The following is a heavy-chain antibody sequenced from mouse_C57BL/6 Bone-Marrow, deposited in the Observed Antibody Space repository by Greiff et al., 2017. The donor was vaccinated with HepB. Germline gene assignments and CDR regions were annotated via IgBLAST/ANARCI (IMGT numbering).Heavy chain of an antibody. J-gene: IGHJ3*01. CDR3: ASDEGFYYGSSSWFAY. V-gene: IGHV5-4*01. D-gene: IGHD1-1*01. CDR1: GFTFSSYA. Sequence: EVQGVESGGGLVKPGGSLKLSCAASGFTFSSYAMSWVRQTPEKRLEWVATISDGGSYTYYPDNVKGRFTISRDNAKNNLYLQMSHLKSDDTAMYYCASDEGFYYGSSSWFAYWGQGTLVTVSA. CDR2: ISDGGSYT.